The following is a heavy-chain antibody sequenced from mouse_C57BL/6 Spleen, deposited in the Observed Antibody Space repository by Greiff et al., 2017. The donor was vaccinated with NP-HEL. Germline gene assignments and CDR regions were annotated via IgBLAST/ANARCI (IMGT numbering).Heavy chain of an antibody. CDR1: GYTFTTYP. CDR2: FHPYNDDT. Sequence: VKLVESGAELVKPGASVKMSCKASGYTFTTYPIEWMKQNHGKSLEWIGNFHPYNDDTKYNEKFKGKATLTVEKSSSSVYLELSRLTSDDSAVYYCARADGYYEFAYWGQGTLVTVSA. D-gene: IGHD2-3*01. J-gene: IGHJ3*01. CDR3: ARADGYYEFAY. V-gene: IGHV1-47*01.